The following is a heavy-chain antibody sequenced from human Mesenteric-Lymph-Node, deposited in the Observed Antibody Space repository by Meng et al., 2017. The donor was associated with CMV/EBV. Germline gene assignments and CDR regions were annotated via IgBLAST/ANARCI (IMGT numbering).Heavy chain of an antibody. J-gene: IGHJ4*02. Sequence: AASGFTFSNSAMNWVRQAPGKGLEWVSTISVSGGTTYYADSVRSRFTISRDNSKNTLFLQMISLRAEDTALYYCAKGAYSSSFGEDYWGQGTLVTVSS. V-gene: IGHV3-23*01. D-gene: IGHD6-6*01. CDR3: AKGAYSSSFGEDY. CDR2: ISVSGGTT. CDR1: GFTFSNSA.